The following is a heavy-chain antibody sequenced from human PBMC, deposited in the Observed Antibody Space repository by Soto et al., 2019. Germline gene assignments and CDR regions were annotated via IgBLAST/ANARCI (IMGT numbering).Heavy chain of an antibody. V-gene: IGHV4-61*08. J-gene: IGHJ4*02. CDR1: GASVSSIGYY. Sequence: QVQLQESGPGLVKPSDTLSLTCTVSGASVSSIGYYWSWVRQPPGKGLEWLGYVSYRGSTNYNPSLKSRIAISLDTSNKQFFLILSSVTAADTAIYYCPRMGLGREIAHFDYWGQGTLLSVSS. D-gene: IGHD1-26*01. CDR3: PRMGLGREIAHFDY. CDR2: VSYRGST.